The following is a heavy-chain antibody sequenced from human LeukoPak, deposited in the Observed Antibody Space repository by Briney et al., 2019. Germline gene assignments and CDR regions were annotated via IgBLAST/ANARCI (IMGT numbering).Heavy chain of an antibody. CDR1: GFTLSTYA. V-gene: IGHV3-23*01. D-gene: IGHD2-21*02. CDR2: ISGSGGST. CDR3: AREYGGDPRGIYFDY. Sequence: PGGSLRLSCAASGFTLSTYAMHWVRQAPGKGLEWVSAISGSGGSTYDADSVKGRFTISRDNAKNSLYLQMNSLRAEDTALYYCAREYGGDPRGIYFDYWGQGTLVTVSS. J-gene: IGHJ4*02.